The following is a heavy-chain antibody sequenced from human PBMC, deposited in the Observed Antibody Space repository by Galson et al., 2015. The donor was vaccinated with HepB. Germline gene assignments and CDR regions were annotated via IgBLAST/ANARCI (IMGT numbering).Heavy chain of an antibody. V-gene: IGHV1-69*13. CDR1: GGTFSSYA. CDR2: IIPIFGTA. CDR3: ARALSPDGGNRPFDY. J-gene: IGHJ4*02. Sequence: SVKVSCKASGGTFSSYAISWVRQAPGQGLEWMGGIIPIFGTANYAQKFQGRVTITADESTSTAYMELSSLRSEDTAVYYCARALSPDGGNRPFDYWGQGTLVTVSS. D-gene: IGHD4-23*01.